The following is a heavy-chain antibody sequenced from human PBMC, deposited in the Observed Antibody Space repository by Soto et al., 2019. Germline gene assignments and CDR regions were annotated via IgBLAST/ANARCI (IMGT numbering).Heavy chain of an antibody. J-gene: IGHJ5*02. V-gene: IGHV1-2*02. CDR1: GYTFTALY. CDR3: TTLRLDP. D-gene: IGHD2-21*02. CDR2: VNPNTGLT. Sequence: GASVKVSCKASGYTFTALYMNWVRQAPGQGLEWTGWVNPNTGLTKLAQKFQGRVTMTRDTSISTAYMELTRLTSDDTAVYYCTTLRLDPWGQGTLVTVSS.